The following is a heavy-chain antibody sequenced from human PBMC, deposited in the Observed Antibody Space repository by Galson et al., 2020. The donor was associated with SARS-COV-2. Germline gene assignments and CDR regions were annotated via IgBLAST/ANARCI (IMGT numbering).Heavy chain of an antibody. J-gene: IGHJ6*02. CDR2: IYYSGST. V-gene: IGHV4-31*03. CDR1: GGSISSGGYY. D-gene: IGHD1-26*01. Sequence: SETLSLTCTVSGGSISSGGYYWSWIRQHPGKGLEWIGYIYYSGSTYYNPSLKSRVTISVDTSKNQFSLKLSSVTAADTAVYYCARRPGDSGSYFLYYYGMDVWGQGTTVTVSS. CDR3: ARRPGDSGSYFLYYYGMDV.